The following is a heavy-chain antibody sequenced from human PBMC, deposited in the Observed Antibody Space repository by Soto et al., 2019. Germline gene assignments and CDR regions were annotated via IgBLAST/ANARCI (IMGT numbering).Heavy chain of an antibody. D-gene: IGHD5-18*01. CDR2: ISYDGSNK. CDR3: ARDHIQLGTTFDY. V-gene: IGHV3-30-3*01. J-gene: IGHJ4*02. CDR1: GFTFSSYA. Sequence: PGGSLRLSCAASGFTFSSYAMHWVRQAPGKGLEWVAVISYDGSNKYYADSVKGRFTISRDNSKNTLYLQMNSLRAEDTAVYYCARDHIQLGTTFDYWGQGTLVTAPQ.